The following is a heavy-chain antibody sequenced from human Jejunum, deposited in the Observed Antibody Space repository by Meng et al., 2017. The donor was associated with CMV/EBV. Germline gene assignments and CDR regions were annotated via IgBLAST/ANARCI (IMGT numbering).Heavy chain of an antibody. Sequence: LPCTVSGGSVTSGNYYWNWIRQPPGEGLEWIGWIYYTGSSSYNPSLKSRVTISVDTSKNQFSLKLSSVTAADTAVYYCARNPGMDVWGQGTTVTVSS. CDR1: GGSVTSGNYY. CDR2: IYYTGSS. D-gene: IGHD1-14*01. CDR3: ARNPGMDV. V-gene: IGHV4-61*01. J-gene: IGHJ6*02.